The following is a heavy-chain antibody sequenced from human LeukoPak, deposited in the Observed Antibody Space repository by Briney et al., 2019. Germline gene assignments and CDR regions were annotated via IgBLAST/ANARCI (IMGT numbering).Heavy chain of an antibody. J-gene: IGHJ4*02. V-gene: IGHV3-23*01. CDR1: GFTFSSYA. Sequence: PGGSLRLSCAASGFTFSSYAMSWVRQAPGKGLEWVSAISGSGGSTYYADSVKGRFTISRDNSKNTLYLQMNSLSPEDTAVYYCAKDSDPYGSAEGVFHYWGQGTLVTVSS. CDR2: ISGSGGST. D-gene: IGHD3-10*01. CDR3: AKDSDPYGSAEGVFHY.